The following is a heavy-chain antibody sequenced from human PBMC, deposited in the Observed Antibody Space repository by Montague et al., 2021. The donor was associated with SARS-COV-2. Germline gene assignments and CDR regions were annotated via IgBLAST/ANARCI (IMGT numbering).Heavy chain of an antibody. D-gene: IGHD3-10*01. CDR3: ATGNPMVRGGSIDY. J-gene: IGHJ4*02. Sequence: SVKVSCKVSGYTLTELSMHWVRQAPGKGLEWMGGFDPEDGETIYAQKFQGRVTMTEDTSTDTAYMELSSLRSEDTAVYYCATGNPMVRGGSIDYWGQGTLVTVSS. V-gene: IGHV1-24*01. CDR1: GYTLTELS. CDR2: FDPEDGET.